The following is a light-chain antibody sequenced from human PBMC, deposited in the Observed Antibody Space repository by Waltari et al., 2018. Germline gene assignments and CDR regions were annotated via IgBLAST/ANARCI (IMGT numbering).Light chain of an antibody. J-gene: IGKJ1*01. CDR3: QHHVRLPAT. V-gene: IGKV3-20*01. CDR2: AAS. Sequence: EIVLTQSPGTLSLSPGERATLSCRASQSISKYLAWYQQRPGQAPRLLIYAASNRATGIPDRFSGGGSGTDFGLTISRLEPEDFAVYYCQHHVRLPATFGQGTKVEIK. CDR1: QSISKY.